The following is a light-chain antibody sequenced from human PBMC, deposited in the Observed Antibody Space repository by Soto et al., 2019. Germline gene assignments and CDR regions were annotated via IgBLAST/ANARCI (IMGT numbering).Light chain of an antibody. CDR2: DAS. V-gene: IGKV3-11*01. Sequence: EIVLTQSPATLSLSPGERATLSCRASQSVSSYLAWYQQKPGQAPRLLIYDASNRATGIPARFSGSGSGTDFTLTISSLEPEDFAVYYCQQRCNWPPVTFGGGTKVDIK. J-gene: IGKJ4*01. CDR1: QSVSSY. CDR3: QQRCNWPPVT.